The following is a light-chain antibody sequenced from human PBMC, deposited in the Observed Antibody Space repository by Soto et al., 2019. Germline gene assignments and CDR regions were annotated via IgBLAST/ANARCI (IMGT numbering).Light chain of an antibody. Sequence: EIVLTQSPATLSLSPGERAPLSCRASQSVSSYLAWYQQKPGQAPRLLIYDASNRATGIPARFSGSGSGTDFTLTISSLEPEDFAVYYCQQRSNWLPITFGQGTRLEIK. CDR2: DAS. CDR3: QQRSNWLPIT. J-gene: IGKJ5*01. V-gene: IGKV3-11*01. CDR1: QSVSSY.